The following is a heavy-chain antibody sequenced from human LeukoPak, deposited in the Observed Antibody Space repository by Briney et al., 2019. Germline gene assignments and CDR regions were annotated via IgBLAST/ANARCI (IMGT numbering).Heavy chain of an antibody. D-gene: IGHD1-26*01. V-gene: IGHV4-39*07. CDR2: VFHSGNT. Sequence: SETLSLTCTVSGGSISSSSYYWGWIRQPPGKGLEWIGSVFHSGNTYYNPSLKSRVTISVDTSKNQFSLKLNSVTAADTAVYYCARAGRDGMSDAFDIWGQGTTVTVSS. CDR3: ARAGRDGMSDAFDI. CDR1: GGSISSSSYY. J-gene: IGHJ3*02.